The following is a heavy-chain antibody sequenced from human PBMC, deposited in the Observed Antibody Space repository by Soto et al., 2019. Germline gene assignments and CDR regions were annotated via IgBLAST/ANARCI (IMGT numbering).Heavy chain of an antibody. CDR2: IYYSGST. J-gene: IGHJ4*02. V-gene: IGHV4-59*01. D-gene: IGHD4-17*01. Sequence: PSETLSLTCTVSGGSISSYYWSWIRQPPGKGLEWIGYIYYSGSTNYNPSLKSRVTISVDTSKNQFSLKLSSVTAADTAVYYCARGPRYGDYTFDYWGQGTLVTVSS. CDR1: GGSISSYY. CDR3: ARGPRYGDYTFDY.